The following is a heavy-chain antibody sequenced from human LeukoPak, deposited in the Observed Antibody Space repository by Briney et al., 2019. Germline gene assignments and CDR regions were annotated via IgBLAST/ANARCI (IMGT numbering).Heavy chain of an antibody. V-gene: IGHV7-4-1*02. CDR2: INTNTGNP. Sequence: ASVKVSRKASGYTFTTYGMNWVRQAPGQGLEWMGWINTNTGNPTYAQDFTGRFVFSLDTSVSTAYLQISSLKAEDTAVYYCARAPITMIVDYWGQGTLVTVSS. D-gene: IGHD3-22*01. CDR1: GYTFTTYG. J-gene: IGHJ4*02. CDR3: ARAPITMIVDY.